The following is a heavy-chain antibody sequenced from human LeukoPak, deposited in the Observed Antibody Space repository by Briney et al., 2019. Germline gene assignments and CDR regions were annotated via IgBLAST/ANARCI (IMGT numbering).Heavy chain of an antibody. V-gene: IGHV1-18*01. D-gene: IGHD6-13*01. CDR2: ISAYNGNT. CDR1: GYTFTSYG. Sequence: GASVKVSCKASGYTFTSYGISWVRQAPGQGLEWMGWISAYNGNTNYAQKLQGRVTMTTDTSTSTAYVELRSLRSDDTAVYYCARDTIAAADPPHEDWFDPWGQGTLVTVSS. J-gene: IGHJ5*02. CDR3: ARDTIAAADPPHEDWFDP.